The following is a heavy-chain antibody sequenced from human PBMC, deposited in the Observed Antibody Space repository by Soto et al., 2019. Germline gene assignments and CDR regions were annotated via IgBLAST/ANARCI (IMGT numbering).Heavy chain of an antibody. D-gene: IGHD1-26*01. V-gene: IGHV3-30*18. J-gene: IGHJ4*02. Sequence: PGGSLRLSCAASGFTFSSYSMNWVRQAPGKGLEWVADISYNGSNKYYADSVKGRFTISRDNSKNTLYLQMNSLRAEDTAVYYCAKGQIVGATPYFDYWGQGTLVTVSS. CDR1: GFTFSSYS. CDR3: AKGQIVGATPYFDY. CDR2: ISYNGSNK.